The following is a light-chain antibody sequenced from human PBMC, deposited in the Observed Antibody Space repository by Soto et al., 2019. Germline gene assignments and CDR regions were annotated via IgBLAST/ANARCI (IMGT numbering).Light chain of an antibody. CDR3: QQRSNWPST. CDR1: QSVSSY. J-gene: IGKJ4*01. V-gene: IGKV3-11*01. Sequence: EIVLTQSPVTLSLSPGERATLSCRASQSVSSYLAWYQQKPGQAPRLLIYDASNRATGIPARFSGSGSGTDVTLTISSLEPEDLAVYYCQQRSNWPSTFGGGTKVEIK. CDR2: DAS.